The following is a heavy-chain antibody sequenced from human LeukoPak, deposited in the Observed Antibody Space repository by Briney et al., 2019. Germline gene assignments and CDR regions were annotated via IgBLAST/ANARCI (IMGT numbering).Heavy chain of an antibody. D-gene: IGHD6-19*01. CDR2: IWYDGSNK. J-gene: IGHJ4*02. Sequence: GGSLRLSCAASGFTFSSYGMHWVRQAPGKGLEWVAVIWYDGSNKYYADSVKGRFTISRDNSKNTLYLQMNSLRAEDTAVYYCASDMQWLVRGGFDYWGQGTLVTVSS. V-gene: IGHV3-33*01. CDR3: ASDMQWLVRGGFDY. CDR1: GFTFSSYG.